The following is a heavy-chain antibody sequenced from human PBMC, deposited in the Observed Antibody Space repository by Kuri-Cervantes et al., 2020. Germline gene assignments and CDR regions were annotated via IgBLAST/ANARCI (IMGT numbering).Heavy chain of an antibody. CDR3: ARAMAGMGRNYFDY. D-gene: IGHD6-19*01. CDR2: ISYDGSNK. CDR1: GFTLSSYA. J-gene: IGHJ4*02. Sequence: GESLKISCAASGFTLSSYAMHWVRQAPGKGLEWVAVISYDGSNKYYADSVKGRFTISRDNSKNTLYLQMNSLRAEDTAVYYCARAMAGMGRNYFDYWGQGTLVTVSS. V-gene: IGHV3-30*04.